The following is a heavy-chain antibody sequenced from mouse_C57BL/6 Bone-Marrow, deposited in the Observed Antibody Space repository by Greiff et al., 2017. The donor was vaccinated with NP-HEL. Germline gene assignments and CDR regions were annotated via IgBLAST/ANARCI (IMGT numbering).Heavy chain of an antibody. CDR3: ARNWPPRGWYFDV. CDR1: GFSLTSYG. V-gene: IGHV2-2*01. CDR2: IWSGGGT. D-gene: IGHD6-1*01. J-gene: IGHJ1*03. Sequence: VQLQQSGPGLVQPSPSLSITCTASGFSLTSYGVHWVRQSPGQGLEWLGVIWSGGGTDYYAAFISRLATSKDNSKSQVFCTMSSLQADDTAIYYCARNWPPRGWYFDVWGTGTTVTVSS.